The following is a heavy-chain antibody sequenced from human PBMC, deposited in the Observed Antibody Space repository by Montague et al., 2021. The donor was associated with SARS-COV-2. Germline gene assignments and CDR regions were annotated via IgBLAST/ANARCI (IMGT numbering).Heavy chain of an antibody. CDR2: INHTGSA. Sequence: SETLSLTCAVYSGSFSDFYWTWIRQSPGKGLEWIGEINHTGSATYNPSLKGRVTLSRDTSKNQFSLKLQSVTPADTAVYYCARGQVTISGVLIFIPAAGHLDCWGQGTSVTVPS. D-gene: IGHD3-3*01. CDR3: ARGQVTISGVLIFIPAAGHLDC. CDR1: SGSFSDFY. V-gene: IGHV4-34*01. J-gene: IGHJ3*01.